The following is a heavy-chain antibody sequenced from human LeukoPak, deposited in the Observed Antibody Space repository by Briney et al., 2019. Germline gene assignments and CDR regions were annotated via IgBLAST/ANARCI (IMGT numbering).Heavy chain of an antibody. CDR1: GFTFDDYG. D-gene: IGHD1-26*01. Sequence: GGSLRLSCVASGFTFDDYGMGWVRQAPGKGLEGVSGINWNGGGTGYADSVKGRFSISRDNAKNALYLQMNSLRTEDTALYHCARRRLVSGAYPCYFDFWGQGTLVTVSS. V-gene: IGHV3-20*01. CDR3: ARRRLVSGAYPCYFDF. CDR2: INWNGGGT. J-gene: IGHJ4*02.